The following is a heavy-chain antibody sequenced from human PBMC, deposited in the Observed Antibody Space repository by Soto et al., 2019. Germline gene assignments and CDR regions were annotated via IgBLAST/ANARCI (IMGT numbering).Heavy chain of an antibody. V-gene: IGHV5-51*01. CDR1: GYSFTSYW. CDR2: IYPGDSDT. CDR3: ARHAITYDILTGYDY. D-gene: IGHD3-9*01. Sequence: GESLKISCKGSGYSFTSYWIGWVRQMPGKGLEWMGIIYPGDSDTRYSPSFQGQVTISADKSISTAYLQWSSLKASDTAMYYCARHAITYDILTGYDYWGQGTLVTVSS. J-gene: IGHJ4*02.